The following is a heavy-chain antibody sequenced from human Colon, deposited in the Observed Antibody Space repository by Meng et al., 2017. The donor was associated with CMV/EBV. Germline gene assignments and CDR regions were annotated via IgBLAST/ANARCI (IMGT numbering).Heavy chain of an antibody. CDR1: GSSFSNSW. V-gene: IGHV3-30*03. J-gene: IGHJ4*02. Sequence: GESLKISCAASGSSFSNSWMIWVRQAPGKGLEWVAVISYDGSNKYYADSVKGRFTISRDNSKNTLYLQMNSLRAEDTAVYYCARENPDYFDYWGQGTLVTVSS. CDR2: ISYDGSNK. CDR3: ARENPDYFDY.